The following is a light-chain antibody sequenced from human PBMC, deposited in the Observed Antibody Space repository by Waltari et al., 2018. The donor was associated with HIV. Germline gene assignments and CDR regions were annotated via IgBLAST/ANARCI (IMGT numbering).Light chain of an antibody. CDR1: TSDSRLFTY. CDR2: DVK. V-gene: IGLV2-14*01. CDR3: TSNTVDNALL. Sequence: QSALTQPASVSGSPGQSINISCTGVTSDSRLFTYVSWYQRHPGSAPRSIFYDVKSRASSIADRFCGSQAGDTASLTISALQTEDEADYYCTSNTVDNALLFGGGTKLTVL. J-gene: IGLJ3*02.